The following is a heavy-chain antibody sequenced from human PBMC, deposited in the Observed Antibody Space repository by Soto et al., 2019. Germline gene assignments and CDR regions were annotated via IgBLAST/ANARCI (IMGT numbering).Heavy chain of an antibody. D-gene: IGHD6-19*01. CDR2: MLYSGST. CDR1: GGSISSTAYY. V-gene: IGHV4-39*02. CDR3: AKDDGYSSGWPYFDY. J-gene: IGHJ4*02. Sequence: ETLSLTCTVSGGSISSTAYYWGWIRQPPGKGLEWIGSMLYSGSTYYSPSLKSRVTISVDTSRSQFSLKLSSVTAADTAVYYCAKDDGYSSGWPYFDYWGQGTLVTVSS.